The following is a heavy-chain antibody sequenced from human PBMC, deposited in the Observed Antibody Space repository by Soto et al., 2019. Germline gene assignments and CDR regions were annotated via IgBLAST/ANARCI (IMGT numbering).Heavy chain of an antibody. D-gene: IGHD6-19*01. Sequence: EVHLVESGGAWERLGSSLSLSVAASGFTLDDYPLNWARQVPGKGLEWVSGISWNSGNIGYADSVKGRFTISRDNAKNSLYLQMNSLRVEDTALYFCAKDTYSSSPYYMDVWGKGTTVTVSS. CDR1: GFTLDDYP. CDR3: AKDTYSSSPYYMDV. V-gene: IGHV3-9*01. CDR2: ISWNSGNI. J-gene: IGHJ6*03.